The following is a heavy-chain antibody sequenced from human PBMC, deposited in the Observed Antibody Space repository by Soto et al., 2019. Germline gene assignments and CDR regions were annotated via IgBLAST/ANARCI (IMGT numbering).Heavy chain of an antibody. D-gene: IGHD1-1*01. J-gene: IGHJ4*02. CDR3: ARGSGIVALPGELEDVKYDY. V-gene: IGHV4-34*01. CDR2: INDSGST. CDR1: GQSFSGHS. Sequence: QVQLQQWGAGLVKPSETLSLSCAVYGQSFSGHSWAWIRQPPGKGLEWIGEINDSGSTYYNPSLKSRVTISTATSKNQFSLKLSSVSAADTAAYFCARGSGIVALPGELEDVKYDYWGQGTLVNVSS.